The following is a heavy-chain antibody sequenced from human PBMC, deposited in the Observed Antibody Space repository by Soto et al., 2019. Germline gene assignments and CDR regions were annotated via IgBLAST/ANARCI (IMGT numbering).Heavy chain of an antibody. CDR2: IFYLGSS. V-gene: IGHV4-39*01. D-gene: IGHD3-3*02. CDR1: GGSFANNQF. Sequence: SETLSLTCTISGGSFANNQFWGWIRQPPGKGLEWIGSIFYLGSSYYNPSLKSRVTMSVDTSKNQFSLRLRSVTAADTALYFCARHSLALRKNNWFDPWGQGIMVT. J-gene: IGHJ5*02. CDR3: ARHSLALRKNNWFDP.